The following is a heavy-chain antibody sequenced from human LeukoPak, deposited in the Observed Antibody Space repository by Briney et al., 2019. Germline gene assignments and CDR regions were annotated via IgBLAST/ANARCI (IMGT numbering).Heavy chain of an antibody. V-gene: IGHV1-2*02. CDR1: GYTFTGYY. Sequence: ASVKVSCKASGYTFTGYYIHWVRQAPGQGLEWMGWINPNHGDTNYAQKFQGRVTMTRDTSISTAYMELSRLRSDDTAVYYCARVEGSGTYWGQGTLVTVSS. D-gene: IGHD3-10*01. J-gene: IGHJ4*02. CDR2: INPNHGDT. CDR3: ARVEGSGTY.